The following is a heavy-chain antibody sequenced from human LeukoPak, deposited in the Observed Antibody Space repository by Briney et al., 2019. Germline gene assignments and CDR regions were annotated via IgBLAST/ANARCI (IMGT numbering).Heavy chain of an antibody. CDR3: ARDLQGITIPRI. J-gene: IGHJ4*02. Sequence: ASVKVSCKASGGTFSSYAISWVRQAPGQELEWMGRIIPILGIANYAQKFQGRVTITADKSTSTAYMELSSLRSEDTAVYYCARDLQGITIPRIWGQGTLVTVSS. CDR1: GGTFSSYA. D-gene: IGHD3-10*01. V-gene: IGHV1-69*04. CDR2: IIPILGIA.